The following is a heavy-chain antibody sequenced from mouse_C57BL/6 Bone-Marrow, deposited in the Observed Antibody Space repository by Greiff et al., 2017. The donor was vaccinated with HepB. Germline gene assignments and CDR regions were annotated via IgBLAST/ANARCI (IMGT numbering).Heavy chain of an antibody. CDR1: GYTFTSYW. CDR2: IYPGSGST. D-gene: IGHD2-1*01. V-gene: IGHV1-55*01. J-gene: IGHJ4*01. Sequence: VQLQQPGAELVKPGASVKMSCKASGYTFTSYWITWVKQRPGQGLEWIGDIYPGSGSTNYNEKFKSKATLTVDTSSSTAYMQLSSLTSEDSAVYYCARWSYGNYPYYYAMDYWGQGTSVTVSS. CDR3: ARWSYGNYPYYYAMDY.